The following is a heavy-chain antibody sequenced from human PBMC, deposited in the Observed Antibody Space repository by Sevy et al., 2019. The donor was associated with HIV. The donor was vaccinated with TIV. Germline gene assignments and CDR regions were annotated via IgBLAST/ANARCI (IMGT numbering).Heavy chain of an antibody. Sequence: TLCLTCAVHDGSFSGYYWNWIRQLPGKGLEWIGEINESGITYYNPSLKSRVTISVDTSKKQFSLKLNSVTAVDSAVYFCARSPPVVVVPGAPSWFDPWGQGTLVTVSS. D-gene: IGHD2-2*01. V-gene: IGHV4-34*01. CDR3: ARSPPVVVVPGAPSWFDP. CDR1: DGSFSGYY. CDR2: INESGIT. J-gene: IGHJ5*02.